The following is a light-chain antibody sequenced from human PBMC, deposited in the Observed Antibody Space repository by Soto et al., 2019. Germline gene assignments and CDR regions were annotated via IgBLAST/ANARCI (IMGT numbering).Light chain of an antibody. CDR1: SSDVDGYNY. J-gene: IGLJ1*01. CDR3: SSFSSSSTYV. V-gene: IGLV2-14*01. CDR2: DVS. Sequence: QSALTQPAFVSGSPGQSITISCTGTSSDVDGYNYVSWYQQYPGKAPRLMIYDVSNRPSGVSNRFSGSKSGNTASLTISGLQAEDEADYYCSSFSSSSTYVFGTGTKVTVL.